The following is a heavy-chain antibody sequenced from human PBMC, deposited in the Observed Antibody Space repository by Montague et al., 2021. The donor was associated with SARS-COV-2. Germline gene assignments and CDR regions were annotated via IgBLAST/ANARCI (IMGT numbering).Heavy chain of an antibody. CDR3: AGDRGRFWHFDL. CDR1: GGSISSTSYY. J-gene: IGHJ2*01. CDR2: IYYSGST. D-gene: IGHD5-12*01. V-gene: IGHV4-61*01. Sequence: SETLSLTCSVSGGSISSTSYYWGWIRQPPGKGLEWIGYIYYSGSTKYNPSLKSRVTISVDTSKSQMSLRLNSVTAADTAVYYCAGDRGRFWHFDLWGRGTLVTVSS.